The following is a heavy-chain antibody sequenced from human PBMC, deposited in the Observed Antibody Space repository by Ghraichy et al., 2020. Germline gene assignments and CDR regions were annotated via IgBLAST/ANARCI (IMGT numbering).Heavy chain of an antibody. J-gene: IGHJ6*02. D-gene: IGHD3-22*01. CDR1: GFTLSSYS. Sequence: GGSLRLSCAASGFTLSSYSMNWVRQAPGKGLEWVSYISSSSSTIYYADSVKGRFTISRDNAKNSLYLQMNSLRDEDTAVYYCARDSFNYYDSSGYYGTPWYYYYGMDVWGQGTTVTVSS. CDR2: ISSSSSTI. V-gene: IGHV3-48*02. CDR3: ARDSFNYYDSSGYYGTPWYYYYGMDV.